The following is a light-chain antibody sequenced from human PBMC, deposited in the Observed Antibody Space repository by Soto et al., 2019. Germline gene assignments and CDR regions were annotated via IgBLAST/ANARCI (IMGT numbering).Light chain of an antibody. V-gene: IGKV1-9*01. Sequence: DIQLTQSPSFLSASVGDRVTITCRASQGISSYLAWYQQKPGKVPKLLIYAASTLQSGVPSRFSGSGSGTEFTLTISSLQPEDFATYYCQHFHSYPQTFGQGTKLEIK. CDR3: QHFHSYPQT. J-gene: IGKJ2*01. CDR1: QGISSY. CDR2: AAS.